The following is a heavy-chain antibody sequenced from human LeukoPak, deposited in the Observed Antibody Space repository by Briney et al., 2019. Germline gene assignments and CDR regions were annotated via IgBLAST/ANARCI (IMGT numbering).Heavy chain of an antibody. Sequence: SETLSLTCTVSGGSISSFYWSWIRQPPGKGLEWIGYIYYTGSTNYNPSLKSRLTISVDTSKNQFSLKLSSVTAADTAVYYCARAPETLRRFDPWGQGTLVTVSS. CDR2: IYYTGST. CDR1: GGSISSFY. J-gene: IGHJ5*02. CDR3: ARAPETLRRFDP. V-gene: IGHV4-59*01.